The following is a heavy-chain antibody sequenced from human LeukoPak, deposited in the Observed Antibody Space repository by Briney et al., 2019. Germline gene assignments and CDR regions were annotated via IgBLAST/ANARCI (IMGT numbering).Heavy chain of an antibody. D-gene: IGHD3-16*02. J-gene: IGHJ6*02. Sequence: GGSLRLSCAASGFTFSSYAMHWVRQAPGKGLEWVAVISYDGSNKYYADSVKGRFTISSDNSKNTLYLQMNSLRAEDTAVYYCAGVFVADDYYYYGMDVWGQGTTVTVSS. CDR2: ISYDGSNK. CDR1: GFTFSSYA. V-gene: IGHV3-30-3*01. CDR3: AGVFVADDYYYYGMDV.